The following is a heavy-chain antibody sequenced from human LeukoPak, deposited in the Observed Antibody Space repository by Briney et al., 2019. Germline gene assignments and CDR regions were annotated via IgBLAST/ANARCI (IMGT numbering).Heavy chain of an antibody. J-gene: IGHJ2*01. CDR3: ARHHPDTAMAMGYFDL. Sequence: PWETLSLTCSVSGGSISSSRYYWSWIRQPPGKGLEWIGIIYYSGSTYYNPSLKSQVTISVDTSTNQFSLKLSSVTAADTAVYYCARHHPDTAMAMGYFDLWGRGTLV. D-gene: IGHD5-18*01. CDR1: GGSISSSRYY. V-gene: IGHV4-39*01. CDR2: IYYSGST.